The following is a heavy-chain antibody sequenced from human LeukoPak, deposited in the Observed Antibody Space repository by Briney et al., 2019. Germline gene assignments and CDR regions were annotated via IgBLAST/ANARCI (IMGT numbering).Heavy chain of an antibody. CDR1: GFSFSYSG. CDR2: VWFGESVQ. Sequence: QPGGSLRLSCAASGFSFSYSGMHWVRQAPGKGLEWVASVWFGESVQSYSDSVKGRFTISRDNSKNTVWLEMNSLRVEDTAVYYCARDFGETSLPNWFDPWGQGTLVIVSS. D-gene: IGHD3-16*01. J-gene: IGHJ5*02. CDR3: ARDFGETSLPNWFDP. V-gene: IGHV3-33*08.